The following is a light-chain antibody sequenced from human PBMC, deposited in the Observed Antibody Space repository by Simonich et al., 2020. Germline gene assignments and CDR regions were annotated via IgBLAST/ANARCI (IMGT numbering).Light chain of an antibody. CDR3: QQYNNWPPEYT. CDR1: QSVSSN. V-gene: IGKV3-15*01. Sequence: EIVMTQSPATLSVSPGERATLSCRASQSVSSNLAWYQQKPGQAPRLLIYGASTRATGIPARFSGSGSGTEFTLTISSMQSEDVAFYYCQQYNNWPPEYTFGQGTKLEIK. J-gene: IGKJ2*01. CDR2: GAS.